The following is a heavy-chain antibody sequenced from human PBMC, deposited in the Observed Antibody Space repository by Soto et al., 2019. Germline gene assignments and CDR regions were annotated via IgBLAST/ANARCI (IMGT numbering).Heavy chain of an antibody. V-gene: IGHV4-59*01. CDR2: IYYSGST. CDR3: ARANSGYSSSWYYGWGHYFDY. D-gene: IGHD6-13*01. J-gene: IGHJ4*02. Sequence: PSETLSLTCTVSGGSISSCYWSWIRQPPGKGLEWIGYIYYSGSTNYNPSLKSRVTISVDTSKNQFSLKLSSVTAADTAVYYCARANSGYSSSWYYGWGHYFDYWGQGTLVTVSS. CDR1: GGSISSCY.